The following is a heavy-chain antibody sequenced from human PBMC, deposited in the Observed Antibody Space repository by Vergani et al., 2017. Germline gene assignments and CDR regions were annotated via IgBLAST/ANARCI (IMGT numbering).Heavy chain of an antibody. Sequence: QVQLVQSGSELKKPGASVKVSCKASGYTFTTYAMNWVRQAPGQGLEWMGWININTGNPTYASGFTGRFVFSLDTSVSTTYLHISSLEPEDTAVYYCARDPRVREAPGGRFEYWDQGTLVTVSS. CDR3: ARDPRVREAPGGRFEY. CDR1: GYTFTTYA. D-gene: IGHD3-10*01. V-gene: IGHV7-4-1*02. CDR2: ININTGNP. J-gene: IGHJ4*02.